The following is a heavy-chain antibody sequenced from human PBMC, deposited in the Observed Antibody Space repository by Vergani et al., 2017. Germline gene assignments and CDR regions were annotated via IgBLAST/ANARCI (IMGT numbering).Heavy chain of an antibody. Sequence: QVPLVQSGAEVKKPGASVKVSCKVSGYTLTELSMHWVRQAPGKGLEWMGGFDPEDGETIYAQKFQGRVTMTEDTSTDTAYMELSSLRPEDTAVYYCATSYCSSTSCYVRWFDPWGQGSLVTVSS. CDR2: FDPEDGET. CDR3: ATSYCSSTSCYVRWFDP. CDR1: GYTLTELS. D-gene: IGHD2-2*01. V-gene: IGHV1-24*01. J-gene: IGHJ5*02.